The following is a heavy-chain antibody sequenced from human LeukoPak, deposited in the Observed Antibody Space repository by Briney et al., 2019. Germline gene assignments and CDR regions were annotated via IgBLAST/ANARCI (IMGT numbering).Heavy chain of an antibody. D-gene: IGHD2-2*01. V-gene: IGHV1-69*04. CDR1: GGTFSSYA. Sequence: SVKVSCKASGGTFSSYAISWVRQAPGQGLEWMGRIIPIFGIAIYAQKFQGRVTITADKSTSTAYMELSSLRSEDTAVYYCARDYAVGSHVHYYYYYGMDVWGQGTTVTVSS. CDR2: IIPIFGIA. CDR3: ARDYAVGSHVHYYYYYGMDV. J-gene: IGHJ6*02.